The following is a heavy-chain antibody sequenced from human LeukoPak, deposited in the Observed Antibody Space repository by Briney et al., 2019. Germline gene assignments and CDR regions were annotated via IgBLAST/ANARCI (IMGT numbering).Heavy chain of an antibody. V-gene: IGHV1-8*02. Sequence: ASVKVSCKASGYSFTTYAMHWVRQAPGQRLEWMGWMNPNSGNTGYAQKFQGRVTMTGNTSISTAYMELSSLRSEDTAVYYCARKVILTGYPNYYYYYYGMDVWGQGTTVTVSS. CDR2: MNPNSGNT. CDR3: ARKVILTGYPNYYYYYYGMDV. D-gene: IGHD3-9*01. J-gene: IGHJ6*02. CDR1: GYSFTTYA.